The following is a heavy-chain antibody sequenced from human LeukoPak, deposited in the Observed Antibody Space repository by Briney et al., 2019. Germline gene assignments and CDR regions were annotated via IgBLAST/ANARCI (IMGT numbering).Heavy chain of an antibody. CDR1: GGSISSYY. J-gene: IGHJ3*02. CDR2: IYYSGST. V-gene: IGHV4-59*01. CDR3: ARETIYAFDI. Sequence: SETLSLTCTVSGGSISSYYWSWIRQPPGKGLEWIGYIYYSGSTNYNPSPKSRVTISVDTSKNQFSLKLSSVTAADTAVYYCARETIYAFDIWGQGTMVTVSS.